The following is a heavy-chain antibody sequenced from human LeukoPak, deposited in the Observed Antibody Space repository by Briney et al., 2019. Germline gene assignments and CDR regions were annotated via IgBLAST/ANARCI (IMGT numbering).Heavy chain of an antibody. D-gene: IGHD4-23*01. J-gene: IGHJ4*02. CDR3: ARVWTTVVALYYFDY. V-gene: IGHV1-18*01. CDR1: GYTFTSYS. CDR2: ISAYNGNT. Sequence: ASVKVSCKASGYTFTSYSISWVRQAPGQGLEWMGWISAYNGNTNYAQKLQGRVTMTTDTSTSTAYMELRSLRSDDTAVYYCARVWTTVVALYYFDYWGQGTLVTVSS.